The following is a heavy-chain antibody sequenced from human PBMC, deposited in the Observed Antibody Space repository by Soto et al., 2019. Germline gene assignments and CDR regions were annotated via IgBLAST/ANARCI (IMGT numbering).Heavy chain of an antibody. D-gene: IGHD1-26*01. J-gene: IGHJ4*02. CDR1: NASITSSGYY. CDR3: ARMSGTYYVPDY. V-gene: IGHV4-31*03. CDR2: IYHSGST. Sequence: QVQLQESGPRLVEASQTLSLTCTVSNASITSSGYYWSWVRQPPGRRLEWIGYIYHSGSTFYSPSLQSRLTMSEDTSKNQFSLTVRSVTAADTAVYHCARMSGTYYVPDYWGQGTLVTVSS.